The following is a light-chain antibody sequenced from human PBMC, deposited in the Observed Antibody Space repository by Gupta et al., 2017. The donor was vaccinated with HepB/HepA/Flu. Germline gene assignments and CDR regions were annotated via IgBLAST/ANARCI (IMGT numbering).Light chain of an antibody. CDR3: KVWDSNTDHPV. CDR1: NIGGKS. Sequence: SYVLTQTPSVSVSPGKTDTITCGENNIGGKSVHWYQQSQGQAPVLVVYDDSDRPSGISERLYGYNSGIKATPTTKSVEDGDEADDYCKVWDSNTDHPVFGGGTKLTVL. CDR2: DDS. V-gene: IGLV3-21*03. J-gene: IGLJ2*01.